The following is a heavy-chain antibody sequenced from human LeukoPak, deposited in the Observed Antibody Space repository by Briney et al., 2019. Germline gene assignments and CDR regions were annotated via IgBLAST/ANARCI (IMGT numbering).Heavy chain of an antibody. V-gene: IGHV3-9*01. CDR2: ISWNSGNI. J-gene: IGHJ4*02. D-gene: IGHD5-18*01. CDR3: AKDIRRIQLWFFDY. CDR1: GFTFDDYA. Sequence: TGRSLRLSCAASGFTFDDYAMHWVRQAPGKGLEWVSGISWNSGNIGYADSVKGRFTISRDNAKNSLYLQMNSLRAEDTALYYCAKDIRRIQLWFFDYWGQGTLVTVSS.